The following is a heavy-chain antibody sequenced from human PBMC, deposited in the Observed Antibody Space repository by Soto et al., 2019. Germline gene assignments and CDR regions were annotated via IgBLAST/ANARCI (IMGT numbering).Heavy chain of an antibody. Sequence: QVQLVQSGAEVKKPGASVRVSCKASGYTFTGYYIHWVRQAPGQGLEWVGWINPDNGDTNYAQKFQGRVSMTRDPSTSTAYMGLSSLRFDDTAVYYCARHSGYDYVFDYWGQGTLVTVSS. V-gene: IGHV1-2*02. CDR1: GYTFTGYY. CDR3: ARHSGYDYVFDY. J-gene: IGHJ4*02. D-gene: IGHD5-12*01. CDR2: INPDNGDT.